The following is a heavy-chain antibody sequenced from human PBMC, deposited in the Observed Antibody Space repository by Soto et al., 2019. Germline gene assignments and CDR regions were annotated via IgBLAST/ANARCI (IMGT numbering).Heavy chain of an antibody. CDR1: GFTFSGYW. V-gene: IGHV3-7*05. J-gene: IGHJ6*02. CDR3: AREAV. CDR2: IKQDGSEQ. Sequence: EVQLVESGGGLVQPGGSLRLSCAASGFTFSGYWMSWVRQAPGKGLEWVANIKQDGSEQFYVNSVKGRFTISRDNAKNSLYLQMNSLRAEDTAVYYCAREAVWGQGTTVTVSS.